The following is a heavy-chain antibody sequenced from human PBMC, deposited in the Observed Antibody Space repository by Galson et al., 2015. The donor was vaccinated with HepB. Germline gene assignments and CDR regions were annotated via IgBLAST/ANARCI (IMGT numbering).Heavy chain of an antibody. J-gene: IGHJ6*02. CDR2: IYWDGDK. Sequence: PALVKPTQTLTLTCTFSGFSLSTNGVAVGWIRQPPGKALEWLALIYWDGDKPYSPSLKSRLTITKDTSKNQVIVTMTNVDPLDTATYYCVRSYTHYYYGMDVWGQGTTVTVSS. CDR3: VRSYTHYYYGMDV. D-gene: IGHD4-11*01. V-gene: IGHV2-5*02. CDR1: GFSLSTNGVA.